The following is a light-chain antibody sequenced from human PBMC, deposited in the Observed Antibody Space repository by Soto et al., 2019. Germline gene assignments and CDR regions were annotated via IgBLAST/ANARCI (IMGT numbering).Light chain of an antibody. CDR1: SSNIGSHY. Sequence: QPVLTQPPSESGTPGQRVTISCSGSSSNIGSHYVYWYQQLPGTAPKLLIYRNNQRPSGVPDRFSGSKSGTSASLAISGLRSEDEADYYCAAWDDSLSGRGVFGGGTKLTVL. V-gene: IGLV1-47*01. CDR2: RNN. CDR3: AAWDDSLSGRGV. J-gene: IGLJ3*02.